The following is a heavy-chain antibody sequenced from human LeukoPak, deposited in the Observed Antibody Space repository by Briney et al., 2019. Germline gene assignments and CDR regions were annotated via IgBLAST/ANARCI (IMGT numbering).Heavy chain of an antibody. J-gene: IGHJ6*03. CDR1: GYTFTGYY. CDR3: AREGNDQPGYYYYYMDV. V-gene: IGHV1-2*02. D-gene: IGHD2-2*01. CDR2: INPNSGGT. Sequence: ASVKVSCKASGYTFTGYYMHWVRQAPGQGLEWMGWINPNSGGTNYAQKFQGRVTMTRDTSISTAYMELSRLRSDDTAVYYCAREGNDQPGYYYYYMDVWGKGTTVTVSS.